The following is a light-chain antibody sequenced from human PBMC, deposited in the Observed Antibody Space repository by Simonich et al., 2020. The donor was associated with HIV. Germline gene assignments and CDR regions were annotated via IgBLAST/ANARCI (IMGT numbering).Light chain of an antibody. J-gene: IGKJ4*01. CDR1: QSISSW. Sequence: DLQMTQSPSTLSASVGDRVTITCRASQSISSWLAWYQQKPGKAPKLLIYKASNLETGVPSRFSGSGSGTEFTLTISSLQPDDFATYYCQQYNSYSVTFGGGTKVEIK. V-gene: IGKV1-5*03. CDR2: KAS. CDR3: QQYNSYSVT.